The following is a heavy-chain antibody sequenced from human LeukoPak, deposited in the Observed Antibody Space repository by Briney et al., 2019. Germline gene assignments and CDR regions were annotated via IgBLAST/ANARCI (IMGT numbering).Heavy chain of an antibody. J-gene: IGHJ4*02. CDR3: ARGRDSSSSDMDYFDY. CDR1: GGSISSGGYY. Sequence: SQTPSLTCTVSGGSISSGGYYWSWIRQHPGKGLEWIGYIYYSGSTYYNPSLKSRVTISVDTSKNQFSLKLSSVTAADTAVYYCARGRDSSSSDMDYFDYWGQGTLVTVSS. V-gene: IGHV4-31*03. D-gene: IGHD6-6*01. CDR2: IYYSGST.